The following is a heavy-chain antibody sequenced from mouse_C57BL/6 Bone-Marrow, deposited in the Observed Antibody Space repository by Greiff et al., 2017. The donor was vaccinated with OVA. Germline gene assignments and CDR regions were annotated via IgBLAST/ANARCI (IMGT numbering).Heavy chain of an antibody. Sequence: VQLQQPGAELVRPGSSVKLSCKASGYTFTSYWMHWVKQRPIQGLEWIGNIDPSDSETHYNQKFKDKATLTVDKSSSTAYMQLSSLTSEDSAVYYCAPGLTVERGLAMDYWGQGTSVTVSS. D-gene: IGHD1-1*01. CDR1: GYTFTSYW. V-gene: IGHV1-52*01. CDR2: IDPSDSET. J-gene: IGHJ4*01. CDR3: APGLTVERGLAMDY.